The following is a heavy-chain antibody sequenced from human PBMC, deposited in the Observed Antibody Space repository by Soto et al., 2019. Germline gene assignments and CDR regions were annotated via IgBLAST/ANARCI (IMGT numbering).Heavy chain of an antibody. CDR3: ARGPTDYYDNSANYFLDY. J-gene: IGHJ4*02. V-gene: IGHV1-18*01. Sequence: QVQLVQSGAEVKKPGASVKVSCKASGYTIITYGVSWVRQAPGQGLDWLGWISTYNGNTRYAERLQGRVTMTTDTTTNTAYMELSNLRCDDTAVYYCARGPTDYYDNSANYFLDYWGLGTLVTVSS. D-gene: IGHD3-22*01. CDR2: ISTYNGNT. CDR1: GYTIITYG.